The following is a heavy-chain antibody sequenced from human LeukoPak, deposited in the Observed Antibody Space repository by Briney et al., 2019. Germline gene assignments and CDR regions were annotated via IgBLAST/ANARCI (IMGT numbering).Heavy chain of an antibody. CDR1: GFTFSSYW. J-gene: IGHJ4*02. V-gene: IGHV3-7*03. CDR3: AEGWLAETMVVTPYSC. Sequence: GGSLRLSCAASGFTFSSYWMKWVRQAPGKGLEYVANIKQDGSEKYYVDYVKGRFTISRDNAKNSLFLQMNSLRAEDTAVYYGAEGWLAETMVVTPYSCWGQGTLVTVA. CDR2: IKQDGSEK. D-gene: IGHD4-23*01.